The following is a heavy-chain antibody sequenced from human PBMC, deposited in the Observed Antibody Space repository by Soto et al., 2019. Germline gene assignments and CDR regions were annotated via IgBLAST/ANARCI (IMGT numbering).Heavy chain of an antibody. V-gene: IGHV5-51*01. CDR2: IYPGDSDT. D-gene: IGHD1-1*01. J-gene: IGHJ3*02. CDR3: ARHEGVGSGMSAFEI. Sequence: GESLKISCKGSGYSFTSYWIGWVRQMPGKGLEWMGIIYPGDSDTRYSPSFQGQVTISADKSISTAYLQWSSLKASDTAMYYCARHEGVGSGMSAFEIWGQGTMVTVSS. CDR1: GYSFTSYW.